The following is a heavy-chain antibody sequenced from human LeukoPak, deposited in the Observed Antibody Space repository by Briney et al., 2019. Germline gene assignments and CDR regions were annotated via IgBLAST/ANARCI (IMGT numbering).Heavy chain of an antibody. Sequence: TGGSLRLSCTASGFTFTNHWMTWVRQTPGKGLEWVANVNEDGNEKNYVDPVKGRFTISRGNTENSVSLQMNTLRVEDTAVYYCARGVGWFDPWGQGTLVTVSS. CDR3: ARGVGWFDP. D-gene: IGHD3-10*01. CDR2: VNEDGNEK. J-gene: IGHJ5*02. CDR1: GFTFTNHW. V-gene: IGHV3-7*01.